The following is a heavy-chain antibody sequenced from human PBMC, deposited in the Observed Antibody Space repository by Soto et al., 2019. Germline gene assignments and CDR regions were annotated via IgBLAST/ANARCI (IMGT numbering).Heavy chain of an antibody. CDR2: VSPPFRTS. Sequence: QVQLVQSGAEVKKPGSSVKVSCKTSGVSFNNNGIGWVRQAPGHGLEWMGGVSPPFRTSNYARKFQGRISITADASTGTGSMELSSLTSEDTAQYYCAIVLYYGSGSYSRDGMDVWGQGTTVTVSS. V-gene: IGHV1-69*01. J-gene: IGHJ6*02. D-gene: IGHD3-10*01. CDR3: AIVLYYGSGSYSRDGMDV. CDR1: GVSFNNNG.